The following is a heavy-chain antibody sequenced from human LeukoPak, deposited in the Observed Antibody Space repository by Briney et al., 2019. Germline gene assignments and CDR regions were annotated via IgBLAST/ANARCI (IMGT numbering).Heavy chain of an antibody. D-gene: IGHD3-9*01. J-gene: IGHJ4*02. CDR3: ARSPHILTGENFDF. V-gene: IGHV1-2*02. CDR1: GYTFSGYN. Sequence: ASVKVSCKASGYTFSGYNIHWVRQAPGQGLQWMGWINPNSGDTNYAQKFYARVTMTRDTSISTAYMELSRLRSDDTAVFYCARSPHILTGENFDFWGQGTLVTVSS. CDR2: INPNSGDT.